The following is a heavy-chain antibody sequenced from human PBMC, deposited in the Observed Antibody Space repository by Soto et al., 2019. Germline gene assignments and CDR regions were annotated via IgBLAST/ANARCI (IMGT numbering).Heavy chain of an antibody. J-gene: IGHJ4*02. D-gene: IGHD1-1*01. CDR2: IVNQGGWK. V-gene: IGHV3-33*01. CDR3: ARDDEYDDNGLDY. CDR1: GFSFSSYG. Sequence: QVQLVESGGGVVQPGTSLRLSCAASGFSFSSYGMHWVRQAPGKGLVWVAVIVNQGGWKDYADSVRGRFTISRDNSRDTLFLEMNSLRVDDTAIYYCARDDEYDDNGLDYWGQGSLVTVSS.